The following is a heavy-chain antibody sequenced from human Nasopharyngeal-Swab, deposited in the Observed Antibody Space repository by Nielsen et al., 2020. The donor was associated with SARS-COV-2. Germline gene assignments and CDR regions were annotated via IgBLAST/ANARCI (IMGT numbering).Heavy chain of an antibody. J-gene: IGHJ4*02. CDR2: IKSKTDGGTT. Sequence: GESLKISCAASGFTLSNAWMSWVRQAPGKGLEWVGRIKSKTDGGTTDYAAPVKGRFTISRDDSKNTLYLQMNSLKTEDTAVYYCSQAPSNWGQGTLVTVSS. V-gene: IGHV3-15*01. CDR1: GFTLSNAW. CDR3: SQAPSN.